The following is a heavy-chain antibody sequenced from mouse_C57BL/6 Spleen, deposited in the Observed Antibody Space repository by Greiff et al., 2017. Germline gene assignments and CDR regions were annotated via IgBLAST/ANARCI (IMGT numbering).Heavy chain of an antibody. D-gene: IGHD1-1*01. CDR3: ARGTTVVAFDY. J-gene: IGHJ2*01. Sequence: VQLQQPGAELVKPGASVKLSCKASGYTFTSYWMHWVKQRPGQGLEWIGMIHPNSGSTNYNEKFKSKATLTVDNSSSTAYMQRSSLTSEDSAVYYCARGTTVVAFDYWGQGTTLTVSS. CDR1: GYTFTSYW. CDR2: IHPNSGST. V-gene: IGHV1-64*01.